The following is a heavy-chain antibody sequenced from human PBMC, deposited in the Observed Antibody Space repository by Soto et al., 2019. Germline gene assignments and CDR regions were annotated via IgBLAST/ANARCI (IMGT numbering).Heavy chain of an antibody. J-gene: IGHJ6*02. V-gene: IGHV5-51*01. CDR2: IYPGDSDI. CDR1: GYSFISYW. D-gene: IGHD4-17*01. CDR3: ARLNYDYGNYYYYGMDV. Sequence: GESLKISCQGSGYSFISYWIAWVRQMPGKGLEWMGIIYPGDSDIRYSPSFQGQVTISADKSISTAYLQWSSLKASDTAMYYCARLNYDYGNYYYYGMDVWGQGTTVTVSS.